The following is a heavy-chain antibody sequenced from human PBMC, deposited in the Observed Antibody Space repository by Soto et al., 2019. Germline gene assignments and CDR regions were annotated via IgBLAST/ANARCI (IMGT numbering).Heavy chain of an antibody. CDR1: GYTFTSYS. CDR2: INAGNGNT. Sequence: ASVNVSCKSSGYTFTSYSMHWVRQAPGQRLEWMGWINAGNGNTKYSQKFQGRVTITRDTSASTAYMELSSLRSEDTAVYYCASSYCTNGVCYTHWFDPWGQGTLVTVSS. J-gene: IGHJ5*02. V-gene: IGHV1-3*01. CDR3: ASSYCTNGVCYTHWFDP. D-gene: IGHD2-8*01.